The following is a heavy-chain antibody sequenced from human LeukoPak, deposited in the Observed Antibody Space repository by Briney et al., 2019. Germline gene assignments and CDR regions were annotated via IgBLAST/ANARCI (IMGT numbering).Heavy chain of an antibody. V-gene: IGHV5-51*01. CDR3: ARQARGYCSSTSCYGRAYFDY. Sequence: GESLQISCKGAGYRFTSYWIGWGRQLPGKGLEWRGIINPGDCDTRYSPSFQGQVTISADKSISTAYLQWSSLKASDTAMYYCARQARGYCSSTSCYGRAYFDYWGQGTLVTVSS. CDR2: INPGDCDT. J-gene: IGHJ4*02. D-gene: IGHD2-2*01. CDR1: GYRFTSYW.